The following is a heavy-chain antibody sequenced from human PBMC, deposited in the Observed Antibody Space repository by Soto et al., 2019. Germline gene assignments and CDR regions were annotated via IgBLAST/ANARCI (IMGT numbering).Heavy chain of an antibody. Sequence: PSETLSLTCTVSGGSISGYYWSWIRQPPGKGLEWIGYIYYSGSTNYNPSLKSRVTISVDTSKNQFSLKLSSVTAADTAVYYCARGGRGSSSWFSFDYWGQGTLVTVSS. D-gene: IGHD6-13*01. J-gene: IGHJ4*02. V-gene: IGHV4-59*08. CDR1: GGSISGYY. CDR3: ARGGRGSSSWFSFDY. CDR2: IYYSGST.